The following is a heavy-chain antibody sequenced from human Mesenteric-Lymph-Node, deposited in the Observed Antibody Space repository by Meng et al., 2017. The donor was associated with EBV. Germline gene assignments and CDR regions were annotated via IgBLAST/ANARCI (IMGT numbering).Heavy chain of an antibody. CDR3: AGGDYVNQFNY. CDR1: GGSVNSGGYS. D-gene: IGHD4-17*01. V-gene: IGHV4-30-2*06. Sequence: QLQLQESGSGSVKPSQTLSLTCTVSGGSVNSGGYSWSWIRQSPEKGLEWIGYVHHSGLTYYNPSLETRVIISLERSKNQFSLKLTSVTAADTAVYYCAGGDYVNQFNYWGQGTLVTVSS. J-gene: IGHJ4*02. CDR2: VHHSGLT.